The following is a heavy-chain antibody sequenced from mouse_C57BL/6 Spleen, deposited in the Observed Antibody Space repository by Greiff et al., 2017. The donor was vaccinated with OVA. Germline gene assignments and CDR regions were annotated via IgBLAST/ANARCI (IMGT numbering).Heavy chain of an antibody. CDR3: AKDLLWYLDY. D-gene: IGHD2-10*01. Sequence: VQLKESGGGLVKPGGSLKLSCAASGFTFSSYAMSWVRQTPEKRLEWVATISDGGSYTYYPDNVKGRFTISRDNAKNNLYLQMSHLKSEDTAMYYCAKDLLWYLDYWGQGTTLTVSS. J-gene: IGHJ2*01. CDR1: GFTFSSYA. V-gene: IGHV5-4*01. CDR2: ISDGGSYT.